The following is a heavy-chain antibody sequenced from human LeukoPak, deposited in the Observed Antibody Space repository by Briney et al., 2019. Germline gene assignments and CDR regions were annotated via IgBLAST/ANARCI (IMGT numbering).Heavy chain of an antibody. D-gene: IGHD3-22*01. CDR2: ISSSSRYI. CDR3: ARVVDSSGYTNAFDI. V-gene: IGHV3-21*01. CDR1: GFTFSSYS. J-gene: IGHJ3*02. Sequence: PGGSLRLSCAASGFTFSSYSMIWVRQAPGKGLEWVSSISSSSRYIYYADSVKGRFIISRDNAKNSLYLQMNSLRDEDTAVYYCARVVDSSGYTNAFDIWGQGTMVTVSS.